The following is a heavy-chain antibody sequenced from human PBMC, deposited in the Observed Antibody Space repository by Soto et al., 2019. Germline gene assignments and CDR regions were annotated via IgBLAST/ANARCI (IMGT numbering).Heavy chain of an antibody. V-gene: IGHV5-10-1*01. CDR3: ARHEPRALADHYYGMDV. D-gene: IGHD6-19*01. Sequence: LKISCKGSGYSFTSYWISWVRQMPGKGLEWMGRIDPSDSYTNYSPSFQGHVTISADESISIAYLQWSSLKASDIAMYYCARHEPRALADHYYGMDVWGQGTTVTVSS. CDR1: GYSFTSYW. CDR2: IDPSDSYT. J-gene: IGHJ6*02.